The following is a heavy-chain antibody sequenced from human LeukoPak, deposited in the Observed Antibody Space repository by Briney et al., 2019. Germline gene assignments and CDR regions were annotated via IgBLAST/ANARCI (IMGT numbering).Heavy chain of an antibody. Sequence: GASVKVSCKASGYTFTGYYMHWVRQAPGQGLEWMGWINADNGNTNYAQKFQGRVTITRDTSASTAYMELSSLRSEDTAVYYCARDFVVAAAGFDYWGQGTLSPSPQ. J-gene: IGHJ4*02. CDR2: INADNGNT. V-gene: IGHV1-3*01. CDR3: ARDFVVAAAGFDY. CDR1: GYTFTGYY. D-gene: IGHD6-13*01.